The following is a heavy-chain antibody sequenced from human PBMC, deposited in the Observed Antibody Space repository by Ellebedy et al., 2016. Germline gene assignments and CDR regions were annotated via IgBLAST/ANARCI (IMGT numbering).Heavy chain of an antibody. J-gene: IGHJ2*01. CDR3: TKKVGGWYFDI. V-gene: IGHV4-4*02. CDR1: GRSISANNW. CDR2: IYHSGTT. Sequence: SETLSLXCTVSGRSISANNWWSWVRQPPGKGLEWIGEIYHSGTTAYNPSLKSRVTISVDKSKNQFSLKLNSVTAADTAMYYCTKKVGGWYFDIWGRGSLVIVSS. D-gene: IGHD3-16*01.